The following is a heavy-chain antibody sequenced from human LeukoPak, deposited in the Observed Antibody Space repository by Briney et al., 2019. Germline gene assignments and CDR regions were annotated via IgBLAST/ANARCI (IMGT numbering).Heavy chain of an antibody. J-gene: IGHJ4*02. Sequence: GGSLRLSCAASGFTFSDYYMSWIRQAPGKGLEWVSYISSSGSTIYHADSVKGRFTISRDNAKNSLYLQMNSLRAEDTAVYYCASLRYSSSDFDYWGQGTLVTVSS. CDR2: ISSSGSTI. V-gene: IGHV3-11*01. CDR1: GFTFSDYY. CDR3: ASLRYSSSDFDY. D-gene: IGHD6-13*01.